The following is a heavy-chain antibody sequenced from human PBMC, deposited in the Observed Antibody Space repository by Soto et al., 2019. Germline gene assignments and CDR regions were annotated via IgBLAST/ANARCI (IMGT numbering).Heavy chain of an antibody. J-gene: IGHJ1*01. CDR1: GYTFISYG. CDR3: ARAAPTYYYDSSGRQYFQH. Sequence: QVQLVQSGAEVKRPGASVKVSCKASGYTFISYGISWVRQAPGQGLEWMGWSSAYNGNTNTAQKFQGRVTMTTDTSTSTAYMELRSLRSDDTAVYYCARAAPTYYYDSSGRQYFQHWGQGTLVTVSS. V-gene: IGHV1-18*01. CDR2: SSAYNGNT. D-gene: IGHD3-22*01.